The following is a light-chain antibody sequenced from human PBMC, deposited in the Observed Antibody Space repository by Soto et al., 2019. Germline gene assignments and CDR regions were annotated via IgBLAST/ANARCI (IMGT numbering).Light chain of an antibody. J-gene: IGLJ2*01. CDR2: EGS. CDR1: SSDVGSYNL. Sequence: QSALTQPASVSGSPGQSITISCTGTSSDVGSYNLVSWYQHHPGKAPKLMIYEGSKRPSGVSNRFSGSKSGNTASLTISGLQAEDDADYYCCSYAGSSTFVVFGGGTKLTVL. CDR3: CSYAGSSTFVV. V-gene: IGLV2-23*03.